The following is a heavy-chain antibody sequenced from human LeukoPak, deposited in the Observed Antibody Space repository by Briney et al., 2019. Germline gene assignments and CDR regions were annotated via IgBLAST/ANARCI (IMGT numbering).Heavy chain of an antibody. CDR3: ARGGYYDSSGYWWNDAFDI. J-gene: IGHJ3*02. D-gene: IGHD3-22*01. CDR2: IIPIFGTA. CDR1: GGTFSSYA. V-gene: IGHV1-69*05. Sequence: ASVKVSCKASGGTFSSYAISWVRQAPGQGLEWMGRIIPIFGTANYAQKFQGRVTITTDESTSTAYMELNSLRSEDTAVYYCARGGYYDSSGYWWNDAFDIWGQGTMVTVSS.